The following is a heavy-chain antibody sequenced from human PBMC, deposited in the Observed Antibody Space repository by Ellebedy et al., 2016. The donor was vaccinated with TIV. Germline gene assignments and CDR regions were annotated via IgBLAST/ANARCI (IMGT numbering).Heavy chain of an antibody. J-gene: IGHJ4*02. CDR2: FYYGGSS. CDR1: GASLSTSKYY. V-gene: IGHV4-39*01. D-gene: IGHD5-24*01. CDR3: ARGEIY. Sequence: SETLSLTCTVSGASLSTSKYYWGWIRQPPGKGLEWIGSFYYGGSSSYSPSLKSRVTISVNTSRNEFSLKVTSVSAADTAVYYCARGEIYWGRGTLVTVSS.